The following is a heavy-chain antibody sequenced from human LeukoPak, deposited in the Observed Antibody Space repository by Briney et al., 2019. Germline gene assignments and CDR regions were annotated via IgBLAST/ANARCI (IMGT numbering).Heavy chain of an antibody. J-gene: IGHJ4*02. CDR1: GFTFSRYA. D-gene: IGHD1-26*01. Sequence: GGSLRLSCSASGFTFSRYAMHWVRQAPGKGLEYVSGINDNGGRTHYGDSMKGRFSISRDNSKNTLHLQMSTLRAEDTALYYCVKDVGGSYAFDYWGQGILVTVAS. CDR3: VKDVGGSYAFDY. CDR2: INDNGGRT. V-gene: IGHV3-64D*09.